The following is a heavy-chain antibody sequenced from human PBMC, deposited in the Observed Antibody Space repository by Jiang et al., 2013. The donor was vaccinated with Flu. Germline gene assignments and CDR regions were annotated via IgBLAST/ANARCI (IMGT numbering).Heavy chain of an antibody. V-gene: IGHV1-24*01. CDR2: FDPEDGET. Sequence: GAEVKKPGASVKVSCKVSGYTLTELSMHWVRQAPGKGLEWMGGFDPEDGETIYAQKFQGRVTMTEDTSTDTAYMELSSLRSEDTAVYYCATVGKILYSGYYYWAEYFQHWARAPWSPSP. D-gene: IGHD3-22*01. CDR3: ATVGKILYSGYYYWAEYFQH. J-gene: IGHJ1*01. CDR1: GYTLTELS.